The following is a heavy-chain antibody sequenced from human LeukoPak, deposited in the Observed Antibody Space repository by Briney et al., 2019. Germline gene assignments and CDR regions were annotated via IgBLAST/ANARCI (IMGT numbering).Heavy chain of an antibody. CDR3: AKEIPFCGGDCYSLLDS. Sequence: GRSLRLSCAASGFTFSSYAMSWVRQAPGKGLEWASGISGSGGTTRYADAVKGRFTISRDNSKNTVLLQMNSLRVEDTATYYCAKEIPFCGGDCYSLLDSWGQGTQVTVSS. CDR1: GFTFSSYA. V-gene: IGHV3-23*01. D-gene: IGHD2-21*02. CDR2: ISGSGGTT. J-gene: IGHJ5*01.